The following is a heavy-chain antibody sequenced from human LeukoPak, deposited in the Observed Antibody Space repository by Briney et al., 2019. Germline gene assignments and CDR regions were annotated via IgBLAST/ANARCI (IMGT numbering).Heavy chain of an antibody. J-gene: IGHJ4*02. CDR3: ARGSPPSLRYYYDSSAAGYYFDY. CDR2: IYYSGST. Sequence: SETLSLTCTVSGGSISSDNYYWSWIRQHPGKGLEWIGYIYYSGSTNYNPSLKSRVTISVDTSKNQFSLKLSSVTAADTAVYYCARGSPPSLRYYYDSSAAGYYFDYWGQGTLVTVSS. V-gene: IGHV4-61*01. CDR1: GGSISSDNYY. D-gene: IGHD3-22*01.